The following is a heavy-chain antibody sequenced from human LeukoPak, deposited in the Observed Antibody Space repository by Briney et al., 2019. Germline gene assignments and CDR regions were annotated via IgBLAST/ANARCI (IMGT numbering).Heavy chain of an antibody. D-gene: IGHD6-19*01. CDR2: ISSSSNSI. Sequence: GGSLRLSCAASEFTFSSYNMNWVRQAPGKGLEWVSYISSSSNSIYYADSVKGRFTISRDNSKNTLYLQMNSLRAEDTAVYYCAKPAISSRGWYYDYWGQGTLVTVSS. J-gene: IGHJ4*02. V-gene: IGHV3-48*01. CDR1: EFTFSSYN. CDR3: AKPAISSRGWYYDY.